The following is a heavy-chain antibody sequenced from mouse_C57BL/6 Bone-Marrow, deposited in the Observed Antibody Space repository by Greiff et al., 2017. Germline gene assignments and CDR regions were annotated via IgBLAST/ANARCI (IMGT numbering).Heavy chain of an antibody. Sequence: VQLVESGAELVRPGTSVKVSCKASGYAFTNYLIEWVKQRPGQGLEWIGVINPGSGGTNYNEKFKGKATLTADKSSSTAYMHLSSLTSEDSAVYFCARDGSSYFDYWGQGTTLTVSS. CDR1: GYAFTNYL. CDR3: ARDGSSYFDY. V-gene: IGHV1-54*01. D-gene: IGHD1-1*01. CDR2: INPGSGGT. J-gene: IGHJ2*01.